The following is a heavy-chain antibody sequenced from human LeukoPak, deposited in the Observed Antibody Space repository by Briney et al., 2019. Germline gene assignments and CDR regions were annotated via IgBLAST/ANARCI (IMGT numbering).Heavy chain of an antibody. CDR3: LLLEWLLSLDY. CDR2: ISYDGSNK. J-gene: IGHJ4*02. D-gene: IGHD3-3*01. CDR1: GFTFSSYG. Sequence: GGSLRLSCAASGFTFSSYGMHWVRQAPGKGLEWVAVISYDGSNKYYADSVKGRFTISRDNSKNTLYLQMNSLRAEDTAVYYCLLLEWLLSLDYWGQGTLVTVSS. V-gene: IGHV3-30*03.